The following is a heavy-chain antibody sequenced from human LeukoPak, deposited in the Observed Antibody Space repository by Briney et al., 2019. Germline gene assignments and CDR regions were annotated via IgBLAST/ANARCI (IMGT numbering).Heavy chain of an antibody. CDR3: ARDTYYYDSSGYYYVAAFDI. CDR1: GFTFSNYA. CDR2: ISSDGSNK. V-gene: IGHV3-30-3*01. D-gene: IGHD3-22*01. J-gene: IGHJ3*02. Sequence: PGGSLRLSCAVSGFTFSNYAMHWVRQAPGKGLEWVAVISSDGSNKYYADSVKGRFTISRDNSKNTLYLQMNSLRAEDTAVYYCARDTYYYDSSGYYYVAAFDIWGKGTMVTVSS.